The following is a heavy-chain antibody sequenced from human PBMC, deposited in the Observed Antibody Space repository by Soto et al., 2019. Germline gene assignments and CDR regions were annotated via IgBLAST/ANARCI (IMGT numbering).Heavy chain of an antibody. J-gene: IGHJ4*02. D-gene: IGHD2-8*02. CDR3: VKDRSDTWSFDY. CDR2: IYSGGST. V-gene: IGHV3-66*01. Sequence: ASVKVSCKASGYTFTSYDINWVRQATGQGLEWVSVIYSGGSTYYADSVKGRFTISRDNSKNTLYLQMNSLRPEDTAVYYCVKDRSDTWSFDYWGQGTLVTVSS. CDR1: GYTFTSYD.